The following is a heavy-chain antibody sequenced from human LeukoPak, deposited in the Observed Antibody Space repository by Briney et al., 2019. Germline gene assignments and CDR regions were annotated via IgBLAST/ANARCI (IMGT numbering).Heavy chain of an antibody. CDR1: GGSISSGDYY. D-gene: IGHD6-13*01. V-gene: IGHV4-61*08. J-gene: IGHJ4*02. CDR3: ARGPWGHSSSWWDN. Sequence: PSETLSLTCTVSGGSISSGDYYWSWIRQPPGKGLEWIGYFFNSGSTNYNPSLKSRVTISVDTSKNQFSLRLSSVTAADTAAYFCARGPWGHSSSWWDNWGQGTLVTVSS. CDR2: FFNSGST.